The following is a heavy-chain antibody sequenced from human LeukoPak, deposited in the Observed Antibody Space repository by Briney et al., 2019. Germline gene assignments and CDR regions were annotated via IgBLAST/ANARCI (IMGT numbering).Heavy chain of an antibody. V-gene: IGHV3-23*01. CDR3: ARGTSGSPPFAFDI. Sequence: PGGSLRLSCAASGFTFNYYTMGWVRQAPGEGLQWVSVISASGASTYYADSAKGRFTISRDNSKNTLYLQMNSLRAEDTAVYHCARGTSGSPPFAFDIWGQGTMVTVSS. D-gene: IGHD2-8*01. CDR2: ISASGAST. CDR1: GFTFNYYT. J-gene: IGHJ3*02.